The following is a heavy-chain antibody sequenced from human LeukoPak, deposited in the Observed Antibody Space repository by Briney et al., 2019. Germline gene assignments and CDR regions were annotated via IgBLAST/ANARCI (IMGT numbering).Heavy chain of an antibody. V-gene: IGHV3-7*03. D-gene: IGHD2-8*02. Sequence: PGGSLRLSCAASGFTFTTYWMSWIRQAPGKGLEWVANINQDGTDKYYVDSVKGRFTFSRDNAQNSLYLQMSSLRVGDTAVYYCVTYSTGLYKGLEFWGQGTQVTVSS. CDR3: VTYSTGLYKGLEF. J-gene: IGHJ4*02. CDR1: GFTFTTYW. CDR2: INQDGTDK.